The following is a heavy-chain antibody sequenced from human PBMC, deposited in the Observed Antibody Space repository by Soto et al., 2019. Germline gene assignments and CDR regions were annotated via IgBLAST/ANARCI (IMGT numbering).Heavy chain of an antibody. Sequence: QVQLVESGGGVVQPGRSLRLSCAASGFTFSSYGMHWVRQAPGKGLEWVAIISFDGSNKYYADSVKGRFTISRDNPKNTLYLRMNNLRAEDTTVYYCAKGGLVRGVIDYWGQGTLVTVSS. CDR1: GFTFSSYG. D-gene: IGHD3-10*01. CDR3: AKGGLVRGVIDY. CDR2: ISFDGSNK. J-gene: IGHJ4*02. V-gene: IGHV3-30*18.